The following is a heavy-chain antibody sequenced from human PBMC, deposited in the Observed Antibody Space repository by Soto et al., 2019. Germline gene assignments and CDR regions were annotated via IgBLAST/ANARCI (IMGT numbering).Heavy chain of an antibody. Sequence: GASVKVSCKASGYTFTGYYMHWVRQAPGQGLEWMGWINPNSGGTNYAQKFQGWVTMTRDTSISTAYMELSRLRSDDTAVYYCDRGVIVQRGNDAFDIWGQGTMVTVSS. CDR2: INPNSGGT. CDR1: GYTFTGYY. J-gene: IGHJ3*02. V-gene: IGHV1-2*04. CDR3: DRGVIVQRGNDAFDI. D-gene: IGHD3-16*02.